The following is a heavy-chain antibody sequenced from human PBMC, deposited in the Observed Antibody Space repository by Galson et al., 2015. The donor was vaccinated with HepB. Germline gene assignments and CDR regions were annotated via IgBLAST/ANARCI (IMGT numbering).Heavy chain of an antibody. J-gene: IGHJ4*02. CDR1: GFTFSSYG. Sequence: SLRLSCAASGFTFSSYGMHWVRQAPGKGLEWVAVISYDGSNKYYADSVKGRFTISRDNSKNTLYLQMNSLRAEDTAVYYCAKLAFSNFTFDYWGQGTLVTVSS. CDR2: ISYDGSNK. CDR3: AKLAFSNFTFDY. V-gene: IGHV3-30*18. D-gene: IGHD4-11*01.